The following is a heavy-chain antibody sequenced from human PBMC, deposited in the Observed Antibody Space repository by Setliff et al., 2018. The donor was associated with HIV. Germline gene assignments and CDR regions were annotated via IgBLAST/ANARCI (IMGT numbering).Heavy chain of an antibody. Sequence: ASVKVSCKASGYKLTGFYMHWIRQAPGQGLEWMGWINPISGGTNYAQNFQGRVTMTRDTSISTAYMELSRLRSDDTAVYYCARDVGVRGVIITVSWFDPWGQGTLVTVSS. CDR2: INPISGGT. J-gene: IGHJ5*02. D-gene: IGHD3-10*01. CDR1: GYKLTGFY. V-gene: IGHV1-2*02. CDR3: ARDVGVRGVIITVSWFDP.